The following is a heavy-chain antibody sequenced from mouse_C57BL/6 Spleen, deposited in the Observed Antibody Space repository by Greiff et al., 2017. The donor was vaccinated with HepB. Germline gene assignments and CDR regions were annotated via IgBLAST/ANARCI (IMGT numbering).Heavy chain of an antibody. J-gene: IGHJ2*01. CDR3: ARGDYYGSSKVDY. Sequence: QVQLQQPGAELVMPGASVKLSCKASGYTFTSYWMHWVKQRPGQGLEWIGEIDPSDSYTNYNQKFKGKSTLTVDKSSSTAYMQLSSLTSEDSAVYYCARGDYYGSSKVDYWGQGTTLTVSS. CDR2: IDPSDSYT. CDR1: GYTFTSYW. V-gene: IGHV1-69*01. D-gene: IGHD1-1*01.